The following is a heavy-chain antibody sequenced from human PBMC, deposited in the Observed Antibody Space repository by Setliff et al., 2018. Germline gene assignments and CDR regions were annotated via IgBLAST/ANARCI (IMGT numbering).Heavy chain of an antibody. CDR2: ISYEGIDK. CDR3: AREGSIGWSQYFHH. V-gene: IGHV3-30*04. D-gene: IGHD6-19*01. J-gene: IGHJ1*01. CDR1: GFTFSSYA. Sequence: GGSLRLSCAASGFTFSSYALHWVRQAPGKGLEWVTLISYEGIDKYYADSVKGRFTVSRDNSKNTLYLQMNSLRAEDTAFYYCAREGSIGWSQYFHHWGQGTPVTVSS.